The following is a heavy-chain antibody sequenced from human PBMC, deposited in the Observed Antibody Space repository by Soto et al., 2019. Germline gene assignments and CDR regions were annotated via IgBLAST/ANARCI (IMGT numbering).Heavy chain of an antibody. D-gene: IGHD2-2*01. J-gene: IGHJ6*02. Sequence: QVQLVQSGAEVKTPGSSVKVSCKASGGTFSNYAISWVRQAPGQGLEWMGGIIPIFDTADYAQRFQGRVTTTADESTRTAYLELSSLTSGDTAVYYCARDMIPAAISYRYYALDVWGQGTTVTVSS. CDR3: ARDMIPAAISYRYYALDV. CDR2: IIPIFDTA. V-gene: IGHV1-69*01. CDR1: GGTFSNYA.